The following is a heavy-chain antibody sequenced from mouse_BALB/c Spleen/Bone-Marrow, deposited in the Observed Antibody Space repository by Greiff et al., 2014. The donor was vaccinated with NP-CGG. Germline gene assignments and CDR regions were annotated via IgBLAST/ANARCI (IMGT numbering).Heavy chain of an antibody. CDR1: GYAFTNYW. Sequence: VQLQQSGAELVRPGTSVKVSCTASGYAFTNYWIEWIKQRPGQGLEWIGVINPGSGCINYNEKVKGKVTLTADKSSSTAYMQLSSLTSEDSAVYFCARELVRGMDNWGQGTSVTVSS. D-gene: IGHD1-1*01. CDR2: INPGSGCI. V-gene: IGHV1-54*01. CDR3: ARELVRGMDN. J-gene: IGHJ4*01.